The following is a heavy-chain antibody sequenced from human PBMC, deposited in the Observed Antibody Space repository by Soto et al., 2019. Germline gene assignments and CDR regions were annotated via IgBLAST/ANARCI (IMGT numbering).Heavy chain of an antibody. J-gene: IGHJ4*02. V-gene: IGHV1-46*01. CDR3: ARGMVATSVDFDY. CDR1: GYTFTNYY. Sequence: QVQLVQSGAEVKKPGASVKVSCKASGYTFTNYYIHWVRQAPGQGPEWMGIINPSGGSTSYTQKFQGRVTMTRDTSTSTVYMELSSLRSEDTAVYYCARGMVATSVDFDYWGQGTLVTVSS. CDR2: INPSGGST. D-gene: IGHD5-12*01.